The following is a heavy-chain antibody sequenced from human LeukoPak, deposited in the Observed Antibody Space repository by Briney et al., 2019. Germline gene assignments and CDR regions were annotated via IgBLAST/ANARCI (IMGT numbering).Heavy chain of an antibody. Sequence: PGGSLRLSCAASGFTFSSYSMNWVRQAPGKGLEWIGSIYYSGSTYYNPSLKSRVTISVDTSKKQFSLKLSSVTAADTAVYSCTRHLWGAVAGTEDWGQGTLVTVSS. CDR2: IYYSGST. CDR3: TRHLWGAVAGTED. J-gene: IGHJ4*02. D-gene: IGHD6-19*01. CDR1: GFTFSSYSMN. V-gene: IGHV4-39*01.